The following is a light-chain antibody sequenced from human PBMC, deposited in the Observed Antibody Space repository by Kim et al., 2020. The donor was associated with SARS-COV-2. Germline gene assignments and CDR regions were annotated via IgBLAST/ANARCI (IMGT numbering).Light chain of an antibody. Sequence: QSVLTQPPAASGTPGQRVTMSCSGSNSNIGSNTVNWYQQLPGTAPKLLIYSNNQRPSGVPDRFSGSKSGTSASLAISGLQSEDEADYYCAAWDDSLNGAVFGGGTQLTVL. CDR2: SNN. CDR3: AAWDDSLNGAV. J-gene: IGLJ7*01. V-gene: IGLV1-44*01. CDR1: NSNIGSNT.